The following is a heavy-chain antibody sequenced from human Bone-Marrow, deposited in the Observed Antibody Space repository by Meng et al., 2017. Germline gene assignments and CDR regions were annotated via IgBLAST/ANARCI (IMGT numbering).Heavy chain of an antibody. V-gene: IGHV3-9*01. CDR1: GFTFRDFA. Sequence: SLKISCAASGFTFRDFAMHWVRQAPGRGLEWVSGISWNSGTTDYGDSVKGRFTISRDNDENSLYLQMNSLRVEDTALYYCAKDAQAGDYYGSQRASGYWGQGTLVTVSS. CDR3: AKDAQAGDYYGSQRASGY. D-gene: IGHD3-10*01. J-gene: IGHJ4*02. CDR2: ISWNSGTT.